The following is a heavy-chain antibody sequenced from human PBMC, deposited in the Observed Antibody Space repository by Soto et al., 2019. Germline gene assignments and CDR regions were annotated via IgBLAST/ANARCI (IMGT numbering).Heavy chain of an antibody. CDR2: IYYSGST. CDR3: ATQEVGGTYVYTFDP. CDR1: GGSITSSSYY. D-gene: IGHD1-26*01. J-gene: IGHJ5*02. Sequence: QLHLRESGPGLVKPSETLSLTCTVSGGSITSSSYYWGWIRQPPGKGLEWIGSIYYSGSTYYNPSLNSRVTISIDTSKNHFSLKLSSVTAADTAVYYCATQEVGGTYVYTFDPWGQGTLVTVSS. V-gene: IGHV4-39*01.